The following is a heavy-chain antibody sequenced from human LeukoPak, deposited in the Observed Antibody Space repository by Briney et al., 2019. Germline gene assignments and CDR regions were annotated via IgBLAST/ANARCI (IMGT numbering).Heavy chain of an antibody. CDR2: IYYSGST. CDR1: GGSISSSSYY. V-gene: IGHV4-39*01. J-gene: IGHJ5*02. Sequence: SETLSLTCTVSGGSISSSSYYWGWIRQPPGKGLEWIGSIYYSGSTYYNPSLKSRVTISVDTSKDQFSLKLSSVTAADTAVYYCARHYYYGSGSLETFDPWGQGTLVTVSS. CDR3: ARHYYYGSGSLETFDP. D-gene: IGHD3-10*01.